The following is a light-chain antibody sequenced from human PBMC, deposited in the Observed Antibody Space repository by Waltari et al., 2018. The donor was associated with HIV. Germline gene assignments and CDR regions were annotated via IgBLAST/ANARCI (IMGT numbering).Light chain of an antibody. CDR3: SAWDDSISGRV. J-gene: IGLJ3*02. Sequence: QSVLPQPPSASGAPGQRVTIPCSGRSPHIGTNSISWYQQLPRTSPKLLIYRNHQRPSGVPDRFSGSKAGTSASLAISDRRSEDEADYYCSAWDDSISGRVFGGGTKLTVL. CDR1: SPHIGTNS. CDR2: RNH. V-gene: IGLV1-47*01.